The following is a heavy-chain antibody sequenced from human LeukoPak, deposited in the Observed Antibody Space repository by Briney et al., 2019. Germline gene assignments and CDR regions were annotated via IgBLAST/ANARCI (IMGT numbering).Heavy chain of an antibody. D-gene: IGHD5-18*01. J-gene: IGHJ6*03. CDR2: IKQDGSEK. CDR1: GFTFSSYW. V-gene: IGHV3-7*01. Sequence: PGGSLRLSCAASGFTFSSYWMSWVRQAPGRGLEWVANIKQDGSEKYYVDSAKGRFTISRDNAKNSLYLQMNSLRAEDTAVYYCARVGDTAMYYYMDVWGKGTTVTVSS. CDR3: ARVGDTAMYYYMDV.